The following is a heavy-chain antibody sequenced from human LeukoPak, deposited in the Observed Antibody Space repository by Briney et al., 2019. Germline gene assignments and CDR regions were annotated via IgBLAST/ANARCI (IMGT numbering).Heavy chain of an antibody. CDR1: GFTFSSYA. Sequence: PGGSLRLSCAASGFTFSSYAMSWVRQAPGKGLEWVSTIRGGGGGTYYADSVKGRFTISRDNSKNTLYLQMNSLRDEDTALYYCAKAGIGVVGYFDYWGQGTLVTVSS. CDR3: AKAGIGVVGYFDY. CDR2: IRGGGGGT. J-gene: IGHJ4*02. D-gene: IGHD6-19*01. V-gene: IGHV3-23*01.